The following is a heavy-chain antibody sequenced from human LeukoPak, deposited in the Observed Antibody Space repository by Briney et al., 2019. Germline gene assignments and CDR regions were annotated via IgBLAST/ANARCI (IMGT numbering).Heavy chain of an antibody. Sequence: PSETLSLTCTVSGGSISSYYWSWIRQPAGKGLEWIGRIYTSGSTNYNPSLKSRVTMSVDTSKNQFSLKLSSVTAADTAVYYCARGDVVVPAAMSGFSDWFDPWGQGTLVTVSS. V-gene: IGHV4-4*07. J-gene: IGHJ5*02. CDR1: GGSISSYY. CDR3: ARGDVVVPAAMSGFSDWFDP. CDR2: IYTSGST. D-gene: IGHD2-2*01.